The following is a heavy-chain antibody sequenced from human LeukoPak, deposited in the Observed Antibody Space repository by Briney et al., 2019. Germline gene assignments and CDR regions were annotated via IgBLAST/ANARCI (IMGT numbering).Heavy chain of an antibody. V-gene: IGHV3-15*01. D-gene: IGHD1-1*01. CDR1: GFTVNNAW. CDR2: IKSKTHGGTT. CDR3: AATTPGRLAGMDV. J-gene: IGHJ6*04. Sequence: PGGSLRLSCAASGFTVNNAWMSWVRQAPGKGLEWVGRIKSKTHGGTTDYAAPVKGRFTISRDDSKNTLYLQMNSLKTNDTAVYYCAATTPGRLAGMDVWGKGTTVIASS.